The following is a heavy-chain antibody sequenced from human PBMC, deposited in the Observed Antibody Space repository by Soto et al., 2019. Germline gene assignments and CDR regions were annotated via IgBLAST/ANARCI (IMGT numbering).Heavy chain of an antibody. CDR2: INHSGST. CDR1: GGSISSNNW. D-gene: IGHD3-9*01. J-gene: IGHJ6*02. V-gene: IGHV4-4*02. Sequence: SETLSLTCAVSGGSISSNNWWTWVRQPPGKGLEWIGEINHSGSTNYNPSLKSRVTISVDTSKNQFSLKLSSVTAADTAVYYWARGSRYFDWLKRYYYYGMDVWGQGTTVTVSS. CDR3: ARGSRYFDWLKRYYYYGMDV.